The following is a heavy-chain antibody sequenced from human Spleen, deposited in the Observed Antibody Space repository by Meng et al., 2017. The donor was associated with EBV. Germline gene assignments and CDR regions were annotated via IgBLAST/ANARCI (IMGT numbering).Heavy chain of an antibody. Sequence: QVQLVQSGAEVREPGASVKVSCEASGYRFDIYGITWVRQAPGQGPEWMGWKSAYNGNTNYAQRVQGRLTMTTDTSTSTAYMHLRSLRSDDTAVYYCARSLKGSNFDYWGQGTLVTVSS. CDR3: ARSLKGSNFDY. D-gene: IGHD2-15*01. J-gene: IGHJ4*02. CDR1: GYRFDIYG. V-gene: IGHV1-18*01. CDR2: KSAYNGNT.